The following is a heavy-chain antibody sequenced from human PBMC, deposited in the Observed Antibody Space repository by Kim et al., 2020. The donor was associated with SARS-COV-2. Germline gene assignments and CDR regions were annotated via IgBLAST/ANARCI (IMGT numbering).Heavy chain of an antibody. D-gene: IGHD2-2*01. J-gene: IGHJ6*02. CDR2: IIPIFGTA. CDR3: ARGYCSSTSCYDYYYYGMDV. V-gene: IGHV1-69*13. CDR1: GGTFSSYA. Sequence: SVKVSCKASGGTFSSYAISWVRQAPGQGLEWMGGIIPIFGTANYAQKFQGRVTITADESTSTAYMELSSLRSEDTAVYYCARGYCSSTSCYDYYYYGMDVWGQGTTVTVSS.